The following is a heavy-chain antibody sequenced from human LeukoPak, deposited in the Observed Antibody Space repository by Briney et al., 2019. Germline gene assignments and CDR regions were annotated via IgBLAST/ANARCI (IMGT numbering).Heavy chain of an antibody. V-gene: IGHV1-69*13. CDR2: IIPIFGTA. CDR1: GGTFSSYA. CDR3: AGGWYCGDCYNAFDI. Sequence: ASVKVSCKASGGTFSSYAISWVRQAPGQGLEWMGGIIPIFGTANYAQKFQGRVTITADESTSTAYMERSSLRSEDTAVYYCAGGWYCGDCYNAFDIWGQGTMVTVSS. D-gene: IGHD2-21*02. J-gene: IGHJ3*02.